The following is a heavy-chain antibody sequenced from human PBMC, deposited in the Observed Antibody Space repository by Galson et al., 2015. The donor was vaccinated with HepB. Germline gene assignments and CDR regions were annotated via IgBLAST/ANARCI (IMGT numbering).Heavy chain of an antibody. J-gene: IGHJ6*02. CDR3: ARRPGKNCSSTSCYGGYYYYGMDV. CDR2: IDPSDSYT. V-gene: IGHV5-10-1*01. CDR1: GYSFTSYW. D-gene: IGHD2-2*01. Sequence: QSGAEVKKPGESLRISCKGSGYSFTSYWISWVRQMPGKGLEWMGRIDPSDSYTNYSPSFQGHVTISADKSISTAYLQWSSLKASDTAMYYCARRPGKNCSSTSCYGGYYYYGMDVWGQGTTVTVSS.